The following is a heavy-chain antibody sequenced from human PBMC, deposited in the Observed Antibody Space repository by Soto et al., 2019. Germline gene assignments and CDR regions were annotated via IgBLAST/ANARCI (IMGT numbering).Heavy chain of an antibody. V-gene: IGHV3-73*01. D-gene: IGHD4-17*01. Sequence: PGGSLRLSCAASGFTFSDFAMHWVRQASGKGLEWVGRIRSKSNNYATAYAASVKGRFTISRDDSKNTAYLQMNSLQTEDTAVYYCASHDYGGKLDYFDYWGQGTRVTVSS. J-gene: IGHJ4*02. CDR2: IRSKSNNYAT. CDR3: ASHDYGGKLDYFDY. CDR1: GFTFSDFA.